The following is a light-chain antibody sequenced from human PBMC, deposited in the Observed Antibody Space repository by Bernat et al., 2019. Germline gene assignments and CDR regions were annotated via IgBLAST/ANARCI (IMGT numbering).Light chain of an antibody. CDR1: SSDVGRYNH. J-gene: IGLJ3*02. V-gene: IGLV2-14*01. CDR3: SSYTSSSAL. CDR2: DVS. Sequence: QSALTPPASVSGSPGQSITISCSGTSSDVGRYNHVSWYQQHPGKAPKLMIYDVSNRPSGVSSRFSGSKSGNTASLTISGLQPEDEADYYCSSYTSSSALFGGGTKLTVL.